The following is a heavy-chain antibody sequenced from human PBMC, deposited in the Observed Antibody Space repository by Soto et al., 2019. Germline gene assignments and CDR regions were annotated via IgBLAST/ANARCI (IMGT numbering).Heavy chain of an antibody. CDR1: GDSVSSDITS. J-gene: IGHJ3*01. V-gene: IGHV6-1*01. Sequence: PSQTLSLTCAISGDSVSSDITSWNWIRQSPSRGLEWLGRTYYRSKWFHDYAASVKSRITINPDTSKNQLSLELNSMTPEDTAVYYCARGNALDVWGQGTVVTVSS. CDR3: ARGNALDV. CDR2: TYYRSKWFH. D-gene: IGHD3-10*01.